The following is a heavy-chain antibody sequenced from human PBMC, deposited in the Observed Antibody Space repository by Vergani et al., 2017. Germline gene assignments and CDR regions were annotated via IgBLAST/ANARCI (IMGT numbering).Heavy chain of an antibody. CDR1: FDSIRNLY. J-gene: IGHJ4*02. V-gene: IGHV4-59*08. Sequence: QVQLQESGPGLVKSSETLSLTCSVSFDSIRNLYCNWIRQPPGKGLEWIVSIHYSENTNYNPSLKTRVTISVATSKNQFSLRLTSVTAADTAVYYCVGRRYSNGPQGYDYWGQGTLVTVSS. CDR3: VGRRYSNGPQGYDY. CDR2: IHYSENT. D-gene: IGHD6-19*01.